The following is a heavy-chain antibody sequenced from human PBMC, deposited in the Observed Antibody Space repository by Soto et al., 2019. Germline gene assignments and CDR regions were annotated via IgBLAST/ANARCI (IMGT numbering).Heavy chain of an antibody. CDR3: ARAPRDIWELPGY. CDR1: RFTFSSYW. CDR2: INSDGSST. Sequence: GGSLRLSCGASRFTFSSYWMHWVRQAPGKGPVWVSRINSDGSSTSYADSVKGRFTISRDNAKNTLYLQMNSLRAEDTAVYYCARAPRDIWELPGYWGQGTLLTVSS. V-gene: IGHV3-74*01. J-gene: IGHJ4*02. D-gene: IGHD1-26*01.